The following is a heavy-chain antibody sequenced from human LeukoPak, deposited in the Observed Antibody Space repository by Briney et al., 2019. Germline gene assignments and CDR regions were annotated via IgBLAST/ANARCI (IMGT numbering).Heavy chain of an antibody. Sequence: PGGSLRLSCAASGFTFSSYWMHWVRQAPWKELVWVSHINNDGSSTSYADSVKGRFTISRDNAKNTLYLQMNSLRTEDTAVYYCACYGIAPPYWGQGTLVTVSS. CDR1: GFTFSSYW. D-gene: IGHD2-15*01. CDR3: ACYGIAPPY. V-gene: IGHV3-74*01. CDR2: INNDGSST. J-gene: IGHJ4*02.